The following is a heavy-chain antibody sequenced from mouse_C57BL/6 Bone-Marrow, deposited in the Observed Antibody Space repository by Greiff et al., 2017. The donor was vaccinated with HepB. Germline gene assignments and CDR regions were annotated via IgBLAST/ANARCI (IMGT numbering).Heavy chain of an antibody. D-gene: IGHD3-2*02. CDR1: GFNIKDYY. CDR2: IDPEDGDT. CDR3: TTVQLSLLEAMDY. V-gene: IGHV14-1*01. Sequence: VQLQQSGAELVRPGASVKLSCTASGFNIKDYYMHWVKQRPEQGLEWIGRIDPEDGDTEYAPKFQGKATMTADTSSNTAYLQLSSLTSEDTAVYYCTTVQLSLLEAMDYWGQGTSVTVSS. J-gene: IGHJ4*01.